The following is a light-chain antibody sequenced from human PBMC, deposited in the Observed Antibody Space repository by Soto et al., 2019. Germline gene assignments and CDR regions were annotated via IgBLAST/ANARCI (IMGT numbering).Light chain of an antibody. Sequence: QSALTQPASVSGSPGQSIAISCTGTSSDVGGYDRVSWYQRHPGKAPTLMIYEVNKRPSGVSDRFSGSKSGNTASLTISGLRAEDGADYYCCSSVGSPNWVFGGGTKLTVL. CDR3: CSSVGSPNWV. CDR1: SSDVGGYDR. CDR2: EVN. J-gene: IGLJ3*02. V-gene: IGLV2-23*02.